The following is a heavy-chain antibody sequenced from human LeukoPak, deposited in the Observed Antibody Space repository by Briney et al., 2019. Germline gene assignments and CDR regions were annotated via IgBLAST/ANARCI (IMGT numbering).Heavy chain of an antibody. V-gene: IGHV3-30-3*01. J-gene: IGHJ4*02. CDR3: ARGTLAAADLIDY. D-gene: IGHD6-13*01. CDR1: GFTFSSYA. CDR2: ISYDGSNK. Sequence: GGSLRLSCAASGFTFSSYAMHWVRQAPGKGLEWVAVISYDGSNKYYADSVKGRFTISRDNSKNTLYLQMSSLRAEDTAVYYCARGTLAAADLIDYWGQGTLVTVSS.